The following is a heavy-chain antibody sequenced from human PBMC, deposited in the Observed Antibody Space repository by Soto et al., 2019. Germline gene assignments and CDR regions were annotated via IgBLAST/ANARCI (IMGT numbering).Heavy chain of an antibody. J-gene: IGHJ4*02. Sequence: QLQLQESGPGLVKPSETLSLTCTVSGGSISSSSYYWGWIRQPPGKGLEWIGSIYYSGSTYYNPSLMSRVPISVDTSKNQFSLKLSSVTAADTAVYYCARRVGDYSSRGHHDYWGQGTLVTVSS. D-gene: IGHD4-17*01. CDR3: ARRVGDYSSRGHHDY. V-gene: IGHV4-39*01. CDR1: GGSISSSSYY. CDR2: IYYSGST.